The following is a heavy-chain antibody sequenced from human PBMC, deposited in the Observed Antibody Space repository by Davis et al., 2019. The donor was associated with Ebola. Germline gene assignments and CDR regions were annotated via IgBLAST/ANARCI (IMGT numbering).Heavy chain of an antibody. CDR2: ISYDGSNK. CDR1: GFTFSSYA. CDR3: ARGLHSSGWQMDY. V-gene: IGHV3-30-3*01. Sequence: GGSLRLSCAASGFTFSSYAMHWVRQAPGKGLEWVAVISYDGSNKYYADSVKGRFTISRDNSKNTLYLQMNSLRAEDTAVYYCARGLHSSGWQMDYWGQGTLVTVSS. D-gene: IGHD6-19*01. J-gene: IGHJ4*02.